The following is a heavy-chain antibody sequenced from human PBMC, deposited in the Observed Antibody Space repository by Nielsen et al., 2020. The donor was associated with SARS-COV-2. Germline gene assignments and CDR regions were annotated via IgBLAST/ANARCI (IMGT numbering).Heavy chain of an antibody. D-gene: IGHD2-15*01. CDR1: GFTFSSYS. CDR3: AREPGCSGGSCYSGAFDI. V-gene: IGHV3-21*01. CDR2: ISSSSSYI. J-gene: IGHJ3*02. Sequence: GGSLRLSCAASGFTFSSYSMNWVRQAPGKGLEWVSSISSSSSYIYYADSVKGRFTISRDNAKNSLYLQMNSLRAEDTAVYYCAREPGCSGGSCYSGAFDIWGQGTMVTVSS.